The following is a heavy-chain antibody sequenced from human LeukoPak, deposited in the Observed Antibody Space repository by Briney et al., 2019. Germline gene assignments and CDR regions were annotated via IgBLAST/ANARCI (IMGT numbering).Heavy chain of an antibody. CDR2: IYYSGTT. Sequence: PESLSLTCAVSGGSISRHYWSWIRQPPGKGREGMGYIYYSGTTNYSPSLKSRVTISVDTAKTQFSLKLSSVTAADTAVYYCARLVGGTGYFDYWGQGALVTVSS. CDR3: ARLVGGTGYFDY. J-gene: IGHJ4*02. D-gene: IGHD3-9*01. CDR1: GGSISRHY. V-gene: IGHV4-59*11.